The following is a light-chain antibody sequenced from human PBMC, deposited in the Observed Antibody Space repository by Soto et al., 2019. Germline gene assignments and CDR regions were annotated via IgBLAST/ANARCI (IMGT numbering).Light chain of an antibody. Sequence: DIQMTHSPSSLSASVGDRVTITCQASQDISTYLNWYQQKPGKAPNLLIYHASILEAGVPSRFSGSRSETYFTFTISSLQPEDIATYYCQQYDSLPYTFGQGTKLEIK. CDR2: HAS. J-gene: IGKJ2*01. CDR3: QQYDSLPYT. V-gene: IGKV1-33*01. CDR1: QDISTY.